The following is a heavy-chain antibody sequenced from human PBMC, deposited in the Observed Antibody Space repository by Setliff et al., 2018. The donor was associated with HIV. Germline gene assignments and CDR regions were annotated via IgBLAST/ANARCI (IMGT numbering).Heavy chain of an antibody. CDR3: ARRGGAIGYDRTRRPSFNAFDI. J-gene: IGHJ3*02. D-gene: IGHD3-22*01. V-gene: IGHV4-59*12. CDR1: GGSMSGYY. CDR2: IFHSGST. Sequence: NPSETLSLTCTVSGGSMSGYYWSWIRQPPGKELEWIGYIFHSGSTNYNPSLKSRVTISVDTSKNQFSLKLSSVTAADTAVYYCARRGGAIGYDRTRRPSFNAFDIWGQGTMLTVSS.